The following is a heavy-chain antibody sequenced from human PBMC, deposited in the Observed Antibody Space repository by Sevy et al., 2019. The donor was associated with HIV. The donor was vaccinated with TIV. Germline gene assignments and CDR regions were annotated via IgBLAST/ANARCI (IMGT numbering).Heavy chain of an antibody. J-gene: IGHJ3*02. CDR2: SHYRGRA. Sequence: SETLSLTCTVSGGSISSHYWSWVRRPPGKRLEWIGHSHYRGRANYNPSLKNRVTISVDTSKIQYSLRLSSVTAADTAVYYCATYDILAGRSDVFDIWGQGTMVTVSS. CDR3: ATYDILAGRSDVFDI. D-gene: IGHD3-9*01. CDR1: GGSISSHY. V-gene: IGHV4-59*11.